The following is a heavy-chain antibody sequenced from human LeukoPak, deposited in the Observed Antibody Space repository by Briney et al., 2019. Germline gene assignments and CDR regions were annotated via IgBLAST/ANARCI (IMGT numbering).Heavy chain of an antibody. CDR3: ARGGETNNWYPGYFDY. CDR2: VKSDGSST. CDR1: GFTFSNYW. D-gene: IGHD1-1*01. V-gene: IGHV3-74*01. Sequence: GGSLRLSCAASGFTFSNYWMHWVRQAPGKGPVWVSRVKSDGSSTRFADSVQGRFTISRDNGKNTLYLQMNSLRAEDTAVYYCARGGETNNWYPGYFDYWGQGALVTVSS. J-gene: IGHJ4*02.